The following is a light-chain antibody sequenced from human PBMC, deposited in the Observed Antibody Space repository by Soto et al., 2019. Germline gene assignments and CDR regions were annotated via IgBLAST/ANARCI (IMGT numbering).Light chain of an antibody. Sequence: ESVLTQSPDTLSLSPGDRATLSCRTSQSVSNSFFAWYQQKPGQAPRLLIYGISTRATGIPDRFSGSGSGTDFTLTISRLKPEDFVVYFCQQYSTLPHTFGHGTKLEVK. CDR3: QQYSTLPHT. J-gene: IGKJ2*01. CDR1: QSVSNSF. CDR2: GIS. V-gene: IGKV3-20*01.